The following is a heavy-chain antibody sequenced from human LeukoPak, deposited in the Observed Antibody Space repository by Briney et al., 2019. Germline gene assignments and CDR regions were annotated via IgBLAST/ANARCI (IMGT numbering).Heavy chain of an antibody. CDR2: IYYSGTT. CDR1: GGSISYYY. V-gene: IGHV4-59*01. CDR3: AREDPQTTVPEGMDV. J-gene: IGHJ6*02. Sequence: PSETLSLTCTVSGGSISYYYWSWIRQSPGKGLEWIGCIYYSGTTNYNPSLKSRVTISVDTSKNQFSLQLRSVTAADTAVYYCAREDPQTTVPEGMDVWGQGTTVTVSS. D-gene: IGHD4-17*01.